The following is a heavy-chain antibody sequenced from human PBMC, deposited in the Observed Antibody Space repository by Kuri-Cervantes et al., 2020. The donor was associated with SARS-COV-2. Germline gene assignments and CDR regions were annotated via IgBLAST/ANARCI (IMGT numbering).Heavy chain of an antibody. CDR1: GFTFKNYA. D-gene: IGHD1-26*01. V-gene: IGHV3-23*03. J-gene: IGHJ4*02. Sequence: GGSLRLSCAASGFTFKNYAMSWVRQAPGKGLEWVTIVCNGGSPTYYADSVKGRLTISRDNSKNTPYLQMNSMSAEDTAAYYCARDEGGSIVGALDYWGQGTLVTVSS. CDR3: ARDEGGSIVGALDY. CDR2: VCNGGSPT.